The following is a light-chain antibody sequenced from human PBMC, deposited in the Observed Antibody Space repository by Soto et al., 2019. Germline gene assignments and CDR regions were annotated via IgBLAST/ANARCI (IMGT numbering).Light chain of an antibody. CDR2: DAS. V-gene: IGKV3-11*01. J-gene: IGKJ1*01. Sequence: EIVLTQSPATLSWSPGERATLSCRASQSVSSYLAWYQQKPGQAPRLLIYDASNRATGIPARFSGSGSGTDFTLTISSLEPEDFAVYYCQQRSNWSWTFGQGTKV. CDR1: QSVSSY. CDR3: QQRSNWSWT.